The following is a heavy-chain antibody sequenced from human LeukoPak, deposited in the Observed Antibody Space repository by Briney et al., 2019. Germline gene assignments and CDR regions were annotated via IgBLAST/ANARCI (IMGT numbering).Heavy chain of an antibody. CDR1: GFTFDTYA. D-gene: IGHD5-18*01. Sequence: GGSLRLSCVASGFTFDTYAMSWVRQAPGRGLEWVSTISGSGGSTYYADSVKGRFTISRDNSKNTLFLQMNSLRADDTAVYYCTKGYSYGLSLYFDYWGQGTLVTVSS. CDR2: ISGSGGST. CDR3: TKGYSYGLSLYFDY. V-gene: IGHV3-23*01. J-gene: IGHJ4*02.